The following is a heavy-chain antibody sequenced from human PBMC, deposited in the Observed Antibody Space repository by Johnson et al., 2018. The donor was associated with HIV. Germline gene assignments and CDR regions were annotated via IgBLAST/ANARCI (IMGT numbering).Heavy chain of an antibody. V-gene: IGHV3-33*03. J-gene: IGHJ3*02. Sequence: QVQLVESGGGVVQPVGSLRLSCAASGFTFSSYGMHWVRQAPGKGLEWVAFISFDGNLQQYADSLQGRFTISRDNAKNSLYLQMNSLRAEDTAVYYCARWGPYDIWTGYDAFDIWGQGTMVTVSS. CDR3: ARWGPYDIWTGYDAFDI. CDR2: ISFDGNLQ. CDR1: GFTFSSYG. D-gene: IGHD3-9*01.